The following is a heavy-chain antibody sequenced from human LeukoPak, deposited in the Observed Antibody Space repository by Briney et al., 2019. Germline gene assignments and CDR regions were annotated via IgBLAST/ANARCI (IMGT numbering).Heavy chain of an antibody. V-gene: IGHV1-2*06. Sequence: ASVKVSCKASGYTFTGYYMHWVRQAPGQGLEWMGPINPNSGGTNYAQKFQGRVTMTRDTSINTAYMDLGRLRSDDTAVYYCARGRNSVYYFNVVAPSYFDYWGQGTLVTVSS. CDR1: GYTFTGYY. D-gene: IGHD3-22*01. CDR2: INPNSGGT. J-gene: IGHJ4*02. CDR3: ARGRNSVYYFNVVAPSYFDY.